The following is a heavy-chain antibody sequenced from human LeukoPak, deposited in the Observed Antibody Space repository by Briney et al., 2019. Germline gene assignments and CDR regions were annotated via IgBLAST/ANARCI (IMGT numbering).Heavy chain of an antibody. V-gene: IGHV4-59*08. CDR2: IYYTGST. Sequence: SETLSLTCTVSGGSISDYYWSWIRQPPGRGLEWIGYIYYTGSTNYSPSLKSRVTISLDTSKNHFSPQLSSVTAADTAVYYCATGRYSYGNEYWGQGTLVTVSS. J-gene: IGHJ4*02. CDR1: GGSISDYY. D-gene: IGHD5-18*01. CDR3: ATGRYSYGNEY.